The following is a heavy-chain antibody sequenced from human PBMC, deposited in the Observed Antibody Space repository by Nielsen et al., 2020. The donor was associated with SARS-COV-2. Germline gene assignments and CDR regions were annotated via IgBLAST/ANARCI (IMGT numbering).Heavy chain of an antibody. CDR2: IYYSGST. CDR1: GGSISSYH. CDR3: ARELAVAGIDYFDY. Sequence: GSLRLSCTVSGGSISSYHWSWIRQPPGKGLEWIGYIYYSGSTNYNPSLKSRVTISVDTSKNQFSLKLSSVTAADTAVYYCARELAVAGIDYFDYWGQGTLVTVSS. J-gene: IGHJ4*02. D-gene: IGHD6-19*01. V-gene: IGHV4-59*01.